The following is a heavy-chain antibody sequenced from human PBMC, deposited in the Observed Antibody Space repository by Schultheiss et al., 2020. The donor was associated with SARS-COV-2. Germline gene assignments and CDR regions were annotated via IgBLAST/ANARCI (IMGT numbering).Heavy chain of an antibody. J-gene: IGHJ4*02. Sequence: SQTLSLTCTVSGGSISSGGYYWSWIRQPPGKGLEWIGYIYYSGSTYYNPSLKSRVTISVDTSKNQFSLKLSSVTAADTAVYYCASHTVTTTSLDYWGQGTLVTVSS. D-gene: IGHD4-11*01. CDR2: IYYSGST. CDR3: ASHTVTTTSLDY. V-gene: IGHV4-31*03. CDR1: GGSISSGGYY.